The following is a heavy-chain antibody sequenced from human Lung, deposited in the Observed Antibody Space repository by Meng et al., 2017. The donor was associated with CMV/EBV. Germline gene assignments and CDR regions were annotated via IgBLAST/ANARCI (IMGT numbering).Heavy chain of an antibody. CDR1: GFTFDDHA. CDR2: ISWNSGNM. CDR3: VRDRNYGVYLGADY. Sequence: SLKISCVASGFTFDDHAMHWVRQAPGKGLEWVSGISWNSGNMGYADSVKGRFTISRDNAKNSLYLQMVNLGTEDTALYYCVRDRNYGVYLGADYWGQGTLVXVSS. V-gene: IGHV3-9*01. D-gene: IGHD4-17*01. J-gene: IGHJ4*02.